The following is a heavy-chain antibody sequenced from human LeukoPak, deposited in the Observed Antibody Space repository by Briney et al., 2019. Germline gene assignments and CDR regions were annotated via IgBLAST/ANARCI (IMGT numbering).Heavy chain of an antibody. D-gene: IGHD4-17*01. V-gene: IGHV3-21*01. CDR3: ARDRPNDYGLDI. Sequence: PGGSLRVSCAASGFTFSKYAMNWVRQAPGKGLEWVSSISSSSSDIYYADSVKGRFTISRDNAKNSLYLQMNSLRAEDTAVYYCARDRPNDYGLDIWGQGTMVTVSS. CDR2: ISSSSSDI. J-gene: IGHJ3*02. CDR1: GFTFSKYA.